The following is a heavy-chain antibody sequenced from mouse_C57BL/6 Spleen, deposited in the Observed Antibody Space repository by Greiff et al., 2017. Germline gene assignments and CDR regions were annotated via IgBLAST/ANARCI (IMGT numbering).Heavy chain of an antibody. Sequence: QVQLQQPGAELVKPGASVKLSCKASGYTFTSYWMQWVKQRPGQGLEWIGEIDPSDSYTNYNQKFKGKATLTVDTSASTAYMQLSSLTSEDSAVYYCARCGNYRVYFDYGGQGTTLTVSS. CDR2: IDPSDSYT. CDR1: GYTFTSYW. J-gene: IGHJ2*01. V-gene: IGHV1-50*01. D-gene: IGHD2-1*01. CDR3: ARCGNYRVYFDY.